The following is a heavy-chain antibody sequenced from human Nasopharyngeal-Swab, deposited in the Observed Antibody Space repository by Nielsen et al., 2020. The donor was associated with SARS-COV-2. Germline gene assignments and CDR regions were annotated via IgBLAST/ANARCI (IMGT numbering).Heavy chain of an antibody. J-gene: IGHJ4*02. D-gene: IGHD3-22*01. CDR1: GYSISSGYY. V-gene: IGHV4-38-2*02. CDR3: AREDDSSGYYKPFDY. CDR2: IYHSGST. Sequence: SETLSLTCAVSGYSISSGYYWGWIRQPPGKGLEWIGSIYHSGSTYYNPSLKSRVTISVDTSKNQFSLKLSSVTAADTAVYYCAREDDSSGYYKPFDYWGQGTLVTVSS.